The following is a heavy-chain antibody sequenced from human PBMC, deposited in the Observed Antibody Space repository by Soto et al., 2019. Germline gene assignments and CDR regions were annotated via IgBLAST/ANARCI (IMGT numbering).Heavy chain of an antibody. V-gene: IGHV1-69*01. J-gene: IGHJ2*01. Sequence: QVQLVQSGAEVKKPGSSVKVSCKASGGTFSSYAISWVRQAPGQGREWMGGIIPIFGTANYAPKFQGRVTITADESTSTAYMELSSLRSEDTAVYYCASGDYDSSGYSVYWYFDLWGRGTLVTVSS. CDR1: GGTFSSYA. D-gene: IGHD3-22*01. CDR2: IIPIFGTA. CDR3: ASGDYDSSGYSVYWYFDL.